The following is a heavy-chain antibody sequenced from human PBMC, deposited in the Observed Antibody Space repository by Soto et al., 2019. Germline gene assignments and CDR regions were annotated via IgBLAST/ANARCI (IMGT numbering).Heavy chain of an antibody. CDR3: ARGRRASSGWYSLLDVRVTNWFDP. CDR2: INHSGST. CDR1: GGSFSGYY. D-gene: IGHD6-13*01. V-gene: IGHV4-34*01. J-gene: IGHJ5*02. Sequence: SETLSLTCAVYGGSFSGYYWSWIRQPPGKGLEWIGEINHSGSTNYNPSLKSRVTISVDTSKNQFSLKLSSVTAADTAVYYCARGRRASSGWYSLLDVRVTNWFDPWGQGTLVTVSS.